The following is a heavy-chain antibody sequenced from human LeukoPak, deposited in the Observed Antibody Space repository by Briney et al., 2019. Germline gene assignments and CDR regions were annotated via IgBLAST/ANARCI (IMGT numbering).Heavy chain of an antibody. CDR3: ARPSTMVRGQVFDY. V-gene: IGHV1-46*01. J-gene: IGHJ4*02. CDR1: GYTFTSYG. Sequence: ASVKVSCKASGYTFTSYGISWVRQAPGQGLEWMGIINPSGGSTSYAQKFQGRVTMTRDTSTSTVYMELSSLRSEDTAVYYCARPSTMVRGQVFDYWGQGTLVTVSS. CDR2: INPSGGST. D-gene: IGHD3-10*01.